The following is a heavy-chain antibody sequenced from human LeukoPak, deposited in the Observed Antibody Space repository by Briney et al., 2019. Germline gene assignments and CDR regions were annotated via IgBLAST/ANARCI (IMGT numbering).Heavy chain of an antibody. V-gene: IGHV4-39*02. CDR3: ARGSYSSSWCSRWFDP. J-gene: IGHJ5*02. CDR1: GGSISSGSYY. D-gene: IGHD6-13*01. Sequence: PSETLSLTCTVSGGSISSGSYYWGWIRQPPGKGLEWIGNIYYSGRTYDNPSLKSRVSISLDTSKNHFSLKLSSVTAADTAVYYCARGSYSSSWCSRWFDPWGQGTLVTVSS. CDR2: IYYSGRT.